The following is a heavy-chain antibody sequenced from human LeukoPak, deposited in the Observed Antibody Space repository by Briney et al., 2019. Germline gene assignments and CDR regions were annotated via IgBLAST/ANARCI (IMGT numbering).Heavy chain of an antibody. CDR3: ARGRTYYYGSGSYFQY. CDR2: INHSGST. Sequence: PSETLSLTCTVSGGSISSYYWSWIRQPPGKGLEWIGEINHSGSTNYNPSLKSRVTISVDTSKNQFSLKLSSVAAADTAVYYCARGRTYYYGSGSYFQYWGQGTLVTVSS. V-gene: IGHV4-34*01. J-gene: IGHJ4*02. D-gene: IGHD3-10*01. CDR1: GGSISSYY.